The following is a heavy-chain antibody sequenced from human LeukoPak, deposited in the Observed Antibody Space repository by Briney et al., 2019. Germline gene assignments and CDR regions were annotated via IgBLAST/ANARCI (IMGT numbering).Heavy chain of an antibody. D-gene: IGHD3-10*01. Sequence: SETLSLTCAVYGGSFSGYYWSWIRQPPGKGLEWIGEINHSGSTNYNPSLKSRVIIIDTAKNHFSLNLSSVTAADTAVYYCARSDGYGLVGIWGQGTMVTVSS. J-gene: IGHJ3*02. CDR2: INHSGST. CDR1: GGSFSGYY. V-gene: IGHV4-34*01. CDR3: ARSDGYGLVGI.